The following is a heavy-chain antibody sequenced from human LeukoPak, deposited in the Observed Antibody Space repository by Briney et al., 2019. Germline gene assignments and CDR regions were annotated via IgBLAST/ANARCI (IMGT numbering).Heavy chain of an antibody. D-gene: IGHD2-2*01. CDR3: ARDIVVVPAAIALDY. J-gene: IGHJ4*02. CDR1: GGSISSYY. V-gene: IGHV4-4*07. CDR2: IYTSGST. Sequence: KSSETLSLTCTVSGGSISSYYWSWIRQPAGKGLEWIGRIYTSGSTNYNPSLKSRVTMSVDTSKNQFSLKLSSVTAADTAVYYCARDIVVVPAAIALDYWGQGTLVTVSS.